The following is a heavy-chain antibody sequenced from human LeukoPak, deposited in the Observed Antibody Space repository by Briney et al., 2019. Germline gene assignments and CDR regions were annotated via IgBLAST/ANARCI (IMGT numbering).Heavy chain of an antibody. CDR3: ARHNWEYSGYDSDGDWFDP. V-gene: IGHV5-10-1*01. Sequence: GESLRISCKGSGYSFTSYWISWVRQMPGKGLEWMGRIDPSDSYTNYSPSFQGHVTISAGKSISIAYLQWSSLKASDTAMYYCARHNWEYSGYDSDGDWFDPWGQGTLVTVSS. D-gene: IGHD5-12*01. CDR2: IDPSDSYT. CDR1: GYSFTSYW. J-gene: IGHJ5*02.